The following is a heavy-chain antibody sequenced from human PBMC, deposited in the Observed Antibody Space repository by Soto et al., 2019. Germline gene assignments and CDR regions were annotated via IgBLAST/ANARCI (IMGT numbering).Heavy chain of an antibody. CDR2: ISGYNGDT. Sequence: ASVKVSCKASGYTFTSYDINWVRQATGQGLEWMGWISGYNGDTKYAQKVQGRVTMTIDTSTYTAYMELRSLTSDDTAIYYCAKNGQPPYYYYGMDVWGQGTTVTSP. V-gene: IGHV1-18*01. CDR3: AKNGQPPYYYYGMDV. CDR1: GYTFTSYD. J-gene: IGHJ6*02. D-gene: IGHD2-8*01.